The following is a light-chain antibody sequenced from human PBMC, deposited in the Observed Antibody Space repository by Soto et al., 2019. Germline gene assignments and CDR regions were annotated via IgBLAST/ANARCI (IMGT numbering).Light chain of an antibody. V-gene: IGLV2-14*03. CDR2: DVS. Sequence: QLVLAQPASVSGSRGQSITISCTGTSSDVGRYNYVSWFQQHPGKVPKLIIYDVSNWPSGVSDRFSGSKSGNTASLTISGLQPEDEADYYCSSFTSSSTFVFGTGTKLTVL. CDR3: SSFTSSSTFV. J-gene: IGLJ1*01. CDR1: SSDVGRYNY.